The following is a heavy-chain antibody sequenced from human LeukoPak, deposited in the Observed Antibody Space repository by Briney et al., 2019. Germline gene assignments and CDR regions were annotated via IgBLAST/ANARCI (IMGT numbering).Heavy chain of an antibody. CDR1: GGSISSGDYY. CDR2: IYYSGST. D-gene: IGHD3-22*01. Sequence: SETLSLTCTVSGGSISSGDYYWSWIRQPPGKGLEWIGYIYYSGSTYYNPSLKSRVTISVDTSKNQFSLKLSSVTAADTAVYYCARVSDSSGYVDLWGRGTLVTVSS. J-gene: IGHJ2*01. V-gene: IGHV4-30-4*01. CDR3: ARVSDSSGYVDL.